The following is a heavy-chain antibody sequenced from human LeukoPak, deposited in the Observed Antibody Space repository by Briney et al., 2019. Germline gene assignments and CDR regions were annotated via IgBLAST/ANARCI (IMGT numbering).Heavy chain of an antibody. V-gene: IGHV3-74*01. CDR1: GFTFSSYG. Sequence: GGSLRLSCAASGFTFSSYGMHWVRQAPGKGLVWVSRINSDGSSTSYADSVKGRFTISRDNAKNTLYLQMNSLRAEDTAVYYCARGTTVTPMCFDYWGQGTLVTVSS. D-gene: IGHD4-17*01. CDR3: ARGTTVTPMCFDY. J-gene: IGHJ4*02. CDR2: INSDGSST.